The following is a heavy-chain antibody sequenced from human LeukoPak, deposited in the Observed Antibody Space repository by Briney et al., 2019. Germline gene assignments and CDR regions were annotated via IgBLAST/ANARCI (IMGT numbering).Heavy chain of an antibody. D-gene: IGHD1-26*01. Sequence: SETLSLTCTVSGDSLDSYYWSWIRQPPGGGRQGIGYVFYSGPTNYDASLRSRVAISVDRSKNQFSLKLTSVSAADTAVYYCAGRSARYFDSWGQGTLVTVSS. CDR3: AGRSARYFDS. CDR1: GDSLDSYY. J-gene: IGHJ4*02. CDR2: VFYSGPT. V-gene: IGHV4-59*01.